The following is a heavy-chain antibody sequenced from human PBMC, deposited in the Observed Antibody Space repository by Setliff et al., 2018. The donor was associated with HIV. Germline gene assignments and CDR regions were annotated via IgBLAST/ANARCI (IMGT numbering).Heavy chain of an antibody. CDR2: INHRGIT. CDR1: GYSIRGDHY. Sequence: PSATLSLTCIVSGYSIRGDHYWGWIRQPPGKGLEWIGSINHRGITYYNPSLKSRVTISVDTSNNQFSLYLTSVTAADTAVYYCVRVHWFDPWGQGTLVIVSS. V-gene: IGHV4-38-2*02. CDR3: VRVHWFDP. J-gene: IGHJ5*02.